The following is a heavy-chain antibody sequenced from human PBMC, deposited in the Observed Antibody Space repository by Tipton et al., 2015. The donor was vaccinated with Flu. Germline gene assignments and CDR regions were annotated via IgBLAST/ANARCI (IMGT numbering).Heavy chain of an antibody. CDR2: IKQGGDEK. J-gene: IGHJ4*02. CDR1: GFTFKTYW. D-gene: IGHD7-27*01. CDR3: ATLTGDDY. Sequence: SLRLSCAASGFTFKTYWMGWVRQAPGKGLEWVANIKQGGDEKYYVDSVKGRFTISRDNAKNSLYLQLNSLRAEDTAIYYCATLTGDDYWGQGILVTVSS. V-gene: IGHV3-7*01.